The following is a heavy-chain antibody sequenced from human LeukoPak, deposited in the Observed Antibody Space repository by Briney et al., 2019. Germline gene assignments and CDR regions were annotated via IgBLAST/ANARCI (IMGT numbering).Heavy chain of an antibody. D-gene: IGHD5-12*01. Sequence: PGGSLRLSCAASRFTFSSYGMSWVRQAPGKGLEWVSAISGSGGSTFYADSVKGRFTISRDNAKNSLYLQMNSLRAEDTAVYYCARGPSGYHNTGGQGTLVTVSS. V-gene: IGHV3-23*01. CDR2: ISGSGGST. J-gene: IGHJ4*02. CDR3: ARGPSGYHNT. CDR1: RFTFSSYG.